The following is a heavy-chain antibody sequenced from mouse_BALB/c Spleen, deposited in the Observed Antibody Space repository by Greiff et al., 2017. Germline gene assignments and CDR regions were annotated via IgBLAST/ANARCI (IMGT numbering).Heavy chain of an antibody. CDR2: IRLKSNNYAT. D-gene: IGHD2-3*01. CDR1: GFTFSNYW. CDR3: TRGDDGYFDY. V-gene: IGHV6-6*02. J-gene: IGHJ2*01. Sequence: EVKLMESGGGLVQPGGSMKLSCVASGFTFSNYWMNWVRQSPEKGLEWVAEIRLKSNNYATHYAESVKGRFTISRDDSKSSVYLQMNNLRAEDTGIYYCTRGDDGYFDYWGQGTTLTVSS.